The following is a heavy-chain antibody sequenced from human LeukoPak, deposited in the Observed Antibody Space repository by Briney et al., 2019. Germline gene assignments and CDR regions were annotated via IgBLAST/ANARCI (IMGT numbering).Heavy chain of an antibody. CDR3: VRGSSGWYREFDY. Sequence: GGSLRLSCAASGFTSSSYSMNWVRQAPGKGLEWISSISSSSTYMYYADSVKGRFTISRDNAKDSLYLQMNSLSAEDTAIYYCVRGSSGWYREFDYWGQGTLVTVSS. J-gene: IGHJ4*02. CDR2: ISSSSTYM. V-gene: IGHV3-21*01. D-gene: IGHD6-19*01. CDR1: GFTSSSYS.